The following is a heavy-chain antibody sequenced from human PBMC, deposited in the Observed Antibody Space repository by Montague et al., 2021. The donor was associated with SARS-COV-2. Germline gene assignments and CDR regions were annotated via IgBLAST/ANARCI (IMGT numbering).Heavy chain of an antibody. CDR2: IYHSGST. D-gene: IGHD3-10*01. Sequence: SETLSLTCTVSGYSISSGYYWGWIRQPPGKGLEWSGSIYHSGSTYYNPSLKSRVTISVDTYKNQFSLKISSVTAAAAAVYYCTRDCYVYGSGCYQRWFDPWGQGTLVTVSS. CDR3: TRDCYVYGSGCYQRWFDP. J-gene: IGHJ5*02. V-gene: IGHV4-38-2*02. CDR1: GYSISSGYY.